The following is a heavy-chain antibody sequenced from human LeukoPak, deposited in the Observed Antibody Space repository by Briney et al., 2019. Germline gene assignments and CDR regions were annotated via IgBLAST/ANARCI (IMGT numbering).Heavy chain of an antibody. V-gene: IGHV3-21*01. CDR3: ARDRLLWFGELFYHGMDV. CDR1: GFTFSSYS. J-gene: IGHJ6*02. CDR2: ISSSSSYI. Sequence: GGSLRLSCAASGFTFSSYSTNWVRQAPGKGLEWVSSISSSSSYIYYADSVKGRFTISRDNAKNSLYLQMNSLRAEDTAVYYCARDRLLWFGELFYHGMDVWGQGTTVTVSS. D-gene: IGHD3-10*01.